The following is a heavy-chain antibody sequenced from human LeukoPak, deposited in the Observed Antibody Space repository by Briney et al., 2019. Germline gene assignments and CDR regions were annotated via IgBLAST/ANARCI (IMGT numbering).Heavy chain of an antibody. CDR2: ISWEGDTT. V-gene: IGHV3-43D*04. Sequence: GGSLRLSCAASGFTFDDYAMHWVRQAPGKGLEWVSLISWEGDTTYYADSVRGRFTISLDNSKNSLYLQMNSLTADDTAFYYCTRDTDYGSATTYFDHWGQGTLVSVSS. D-gene: IGHD3-10*01. CDR1: GFTFDDYA. J-gene: IGHJ4*02. CDR3: TRDTDYGSATTYFDH.